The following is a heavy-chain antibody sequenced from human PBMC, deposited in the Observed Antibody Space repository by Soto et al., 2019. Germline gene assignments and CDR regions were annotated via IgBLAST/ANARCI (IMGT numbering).Heavy chain of an antibody. V-gene: IGHV1-18*01. CDR3: ARELIAVAGYNWFDP. Sequence: ASVKVSCKASGYTFTSYGISWVRQAPGQGLEWMGWISAYNGNTNYVQKLQGRVTMTTDTSTSTAYMELRSLRSDDTAVYYCARELIAVAGYNWFDPWGQGTLVTVSS. J-gene: IGHJ5*02. CDR2: ISAYNGNT. D-gene: IGHD6-19*01. CDR1: GYTFTSYG.